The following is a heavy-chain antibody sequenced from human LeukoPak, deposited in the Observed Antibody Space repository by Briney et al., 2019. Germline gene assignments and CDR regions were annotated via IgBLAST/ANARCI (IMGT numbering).Heavy chain of an antibody. V-gene: IGHV4-59*12. CDR3: AKSNGYGLVDI. D-gene: IGHD3-10*01. J-gene: IGHJ3*02. CDR2: IFYSGST. CDR1: GGSISSYY. Sequence: SETLSLTCTVSGGSISSYYWSWIRQPAGKGLEWIGNIFYSGSTYYSPSLKSRVTISLDTSRNQFSLKLNSVTAADTAVYYCAKSNGYGLVDIWGQGTMVTVSS.